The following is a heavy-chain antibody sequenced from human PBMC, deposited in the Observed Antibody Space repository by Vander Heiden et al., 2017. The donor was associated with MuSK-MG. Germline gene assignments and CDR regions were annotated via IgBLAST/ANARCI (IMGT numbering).Heavy chain of an antibody. CDR3: ARLGVRSFDY. J-gene: IGHJ4*02. D-gene: IGHD3-16*01. V-gene: IGHV4-39*01. Sequence: QLQLQESGPGLVKPSETLSLTCSVSGGSISSSNDYWGWIRQPPGKRLEWIGSIHYSGNTYYNPSLKSRVTISIDTSKNQFSLKLSSVTAADTAVYYCARLGVRSFDYWGQGTLVTVSS. CDR1: GGSISSSNDY. CDR2: IHYSGNT.